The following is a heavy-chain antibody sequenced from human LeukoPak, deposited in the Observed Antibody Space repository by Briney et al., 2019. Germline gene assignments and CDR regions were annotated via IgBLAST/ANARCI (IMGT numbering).Heavy chain of an antibody. Sequence: GGSLRLACAASGFTFSNAWMSWVRQAPGKGLEWVGRIQSKTDGGTTDYAAPVKGRFTISRDDSKNTLYLQMSSLKTEDTAVYYCAREVMYNFDYWGQGTLVTVSS. CDR1: GFTFSNAW. CDR3: AREVMYNFDY. D-gene: IGHD1-1*01. J-gene: IGHJ4*02. CDR2: IQSKTDGGTT. V-gene: IGHV3-15*01.